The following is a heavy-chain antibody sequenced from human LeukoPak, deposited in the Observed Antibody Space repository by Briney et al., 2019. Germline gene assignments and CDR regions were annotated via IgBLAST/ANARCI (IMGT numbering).Heavy chain of an antibody. D-gene: IGHD3-22*01. CDR1: GGSISSYY. CDR2: IYYSGST. Sequence: KPSETLSLTCTVSGGSISSYYWSWIRQSPGKGLEWIGYIYYSGSTNYNPSLKSRVTISVDTSKNQFSLKLSSVTAADTAVYYCARSPYYYDSSGDYYYYYTDVWGKGTTVTVSS. CDR3: ARSPYYYDSSGDYYYYYTDV. J-gene: IGHJ6*03. V-gene: IGHV4-59*01.